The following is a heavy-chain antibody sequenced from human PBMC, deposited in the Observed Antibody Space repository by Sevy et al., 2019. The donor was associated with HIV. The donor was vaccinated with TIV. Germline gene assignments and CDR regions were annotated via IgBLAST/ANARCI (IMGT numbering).Heavy chain of an antibody. D-gene: IGHD2-2*01. CDR2: IIPIFGTA. Sequence: ASVKVSCKASGGTFSSYAISWVRQAPGQGLEWMGGIIPIFGTANYAQKFQGRVTITADESTSTAYMELSSLRSEDTAVYYCARVNPIVVVPAVRGGWFDPWGQGTLVTVSS. CDR3: ARVNPIVVVPAVRGGWFDP. CDR1: GGTFSSYA. J-gene: IGHJ5*02. V-gene: IGHV1-69*13.